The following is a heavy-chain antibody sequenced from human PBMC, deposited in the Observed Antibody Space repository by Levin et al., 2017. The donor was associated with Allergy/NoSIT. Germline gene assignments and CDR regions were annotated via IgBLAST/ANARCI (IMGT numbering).Heavy chain of an antibody. Sequence: LSLTCAASGFTFHNYWMSWVRQAPGKGLEWVANIKGDESEKYYVDSVKGRFTISRDNAKNSLYLQMNSLRAEDSALYYCARDHRYCSGSSCYRGGDFGYWGRGTLVTVSS. CDR3: ARDHRYCSGSSCYRGGDFGY. D-gene: IGHD2-2*02. V-gene: IGHV3-7*04. CDR1: GFTFHNYW. J-gene: IGHJ4*02. CDR2: IKGDESEK.